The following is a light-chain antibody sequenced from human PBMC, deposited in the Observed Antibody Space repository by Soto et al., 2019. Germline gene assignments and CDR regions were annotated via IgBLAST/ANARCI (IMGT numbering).Light chain of an antibody. Sequence: VTTQSPATLSVSPGERATLSCRASQNVAGDLAWYQQKPGQAPRLLIYRTSTRATGIPARFSGSGSGTEFTLTISSLQSEDFAVYYCQEYNCRSSFGQGTKVEMK. CDR2: RTS. V-gene: IGKV3-15*01. J-gene: IGKJ1*01. CDR1: QNVAGD. CDR3: QEYNCRSS.